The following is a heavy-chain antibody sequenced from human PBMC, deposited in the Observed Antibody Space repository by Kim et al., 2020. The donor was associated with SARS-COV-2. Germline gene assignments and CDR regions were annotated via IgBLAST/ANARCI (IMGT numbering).Heavy chain of an antibody. CDR2: INPNSGGT. J-gene: IGHJ5*02. Sequence: ASVKVSCKASGYTFTGYYMHWVRQAPGQGLEWMGWINPNSGGTNYAQKFQGRVTMTRDTSISTAYMELSRLRSDDTAVYYCARGGSNYYGSGSSYNWFDPWGQGTLVTVSS. CDR3: ARGGSNYYGSGSSYNWFDP. D-gene: IGHD3-10*01. CDR1: GYTFTGYY. V-gene: IGHV1-2*02.